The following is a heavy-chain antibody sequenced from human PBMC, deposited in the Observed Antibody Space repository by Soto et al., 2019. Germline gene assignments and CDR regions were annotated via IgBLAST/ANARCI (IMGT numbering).Heavy chain of an antibody. CDR3: AREAGYCSRTSCYRRAFDT. CDR1: GFTFSGHW. Sequence: EVQLVESGGDLVQPGGSLRLSCAASGFTFSGHWMHWVRQVPGKGLEWVSRINTDGGSSAYADSVKGRFTISRDNAKNALYLQMNGLRAEDTAGYYCAREAGYCSRTSCYRRAFDTWGQGTTVTVSS. CDR2: INTDGGSS. J-gene: IGHJ3*02. V-gene: IGHV3-74*03. D-gene: IGHD2-2*01.